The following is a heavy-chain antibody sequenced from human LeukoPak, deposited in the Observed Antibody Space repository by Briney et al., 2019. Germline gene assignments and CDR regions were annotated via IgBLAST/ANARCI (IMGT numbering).Heavy chain of an antibody. Sequence: SETLSLTCTVSAGSISGYYWNWIRQVPGKGLEWIGYILYGANTYYNPSLKDRVTMSMDTPKSQVSLKMTSVTAADTAVYYCASEKIFRVIAPYSFPSWGQGTLVTVSP. CDR1: AGSISGYY. CDR2: ILYGANT. CDR3: ASEKIFRVIAPYSFPS. D-gene: IGHD3-3*01. J-gene: IGHJ5*02. V-gene: IGHV4-59*01.